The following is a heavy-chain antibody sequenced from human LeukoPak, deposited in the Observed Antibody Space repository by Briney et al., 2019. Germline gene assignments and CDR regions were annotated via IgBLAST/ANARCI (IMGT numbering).Heavy chain of an antibody. Sequence: GGSLRLSCAASGFTFSNAWMSWVRQAPGKGLEWVGRIKSKTDGGTTDYAAPVKGRFTISRDDSKNTLYLQMNSLKTEDTAVYYCTTVRGYCSSTSCYTYGMDVWGKGTLVTVSS. CDR2: IKSKTDGGTT. CDR3: TTVRGYCSSTSCYTYGMDV. V-gene: IGHV3-15*01. J-gene: IGHJ6*04. CDR1: GFTFSNAW. D-gene: IGHD2-2*02.